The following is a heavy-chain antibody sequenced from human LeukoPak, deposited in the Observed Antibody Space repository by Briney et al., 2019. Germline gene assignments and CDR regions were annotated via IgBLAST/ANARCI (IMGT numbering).Heavy chain of an antibody. CDR3: ATSVRGYSYGYSLDY. CDR1: GFTFSSYA. D-gene: IGHD5-18*01. J-gene: IGHJ4*02. V-gene: IGHV3-30*04. CDR2: ISYDGSNK. Sequence: GGSLRLSCAASGFTFSSYAMHWVRQAPGKGLEWVAVISYDGSNKYYADSVKGRFTISRDNSKNTLYLQMNSLRAEDTAVYYCATSVRGYSYGYSLDYWGQGTLVTVSS.